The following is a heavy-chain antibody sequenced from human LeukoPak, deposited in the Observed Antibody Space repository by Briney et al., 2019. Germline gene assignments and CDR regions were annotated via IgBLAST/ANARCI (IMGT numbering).Heavy chain of an antibody. V-gene: IGHV1-18*01. CDR2: ISAYNGNT. CDR1: DYTFTSYG. J-gene: IGHJ3*02. D-gene: IGHD2-15*01. CDR3: ARVGLRCSGGSCYSGHAFDI. Sequence: GASVKLSCKASDYTFTSYGISWVRQAPGQGLEWMGWISAYNGNTNYAQKLQGRVTMTTDTSTSTAYMELRSLRSDDTAVYYCARVGLRCSGGSCYSGHAFDIWGQGTMVTVSS.